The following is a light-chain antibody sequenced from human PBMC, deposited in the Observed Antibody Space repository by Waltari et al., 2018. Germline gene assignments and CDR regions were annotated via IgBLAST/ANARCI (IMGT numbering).Light chain of an antibody. CDR3: CSYAGTYRWV. Sequence: QSALTQPRSVSGSPGQSVTISCTGTSSDVGNYNYVSWYQQYPGKAPKLMIADVYKRPSGVPDRVSGSKSGNTASLTISGLQTEDEADYYCCSYAGTYRWVFGGGTKLTVL. J-gene: IGLJ3*02. CDR2: DVY. V-gene: IGLV2-11*01. CDR1: SSDVGNYNY.